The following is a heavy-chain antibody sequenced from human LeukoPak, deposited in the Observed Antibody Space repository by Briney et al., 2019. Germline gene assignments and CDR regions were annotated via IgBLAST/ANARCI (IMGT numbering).Heavy chain of an antibody. CDR1: GYTFASYG. CDR3: ARGGWSLGP. J-gene: IGHJ5*02. Sequence: GASVKVSCKASGYTFASYGVTWVRQAPGQGPEWMAWISVYSGNTEYAQKFQDRVTLTADTSTSTVYMELRSLRSDDTAVYYCARGGWSLGPWGQGTLVTVSS. V-gene: IGHV1-18*01. CDR2: ISVYSGNT. D-gene: IGHD2-8*01.